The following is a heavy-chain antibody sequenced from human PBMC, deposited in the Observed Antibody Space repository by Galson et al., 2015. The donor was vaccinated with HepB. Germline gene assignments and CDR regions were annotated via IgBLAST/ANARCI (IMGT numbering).Heavy chain of an antibody. J-gene: IGHJ6*03. CDR3: AKDGEGNWNYAPYYYYYMDA. V-gene: IGHV3-30*18. CDR1: GFTFSSSG. D-gene: IGHD1-7*01. CDR2: ISYDGSNK. Sequence: SLRLSCAAYGFTFSSSGMHGVRQAPGKGLEWMAVISYDGSNKYYADSVKGRFTISRDNSKNTLYLQMNSLRAEDTAVYYCAKDGEGNWNYAPYYYYYMDAWGKGTTVTVSS.